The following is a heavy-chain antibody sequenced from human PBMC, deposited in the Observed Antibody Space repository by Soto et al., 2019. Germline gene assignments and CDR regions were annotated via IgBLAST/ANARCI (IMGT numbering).Heavy chain of an antibody. CDR2: ISAYNGNT. J-gene: IGHJ5*02. CDR3: ARDFSYSSSWYSTTYNWFDP. D-gene: IGHD6-13*01. Sequence: ASVKVSFKASGYTFTSYGISWVRQAPGQGLEWMGWISAYNGNTNYAQKLQGRVTMTTDTSTSTAYMELRSLRSDDTAVYYCARDFSYSSSWYSTTYNWFDPWGQGTLVTVSS. V-gene: IGHV1-18*04. CDR1: GYTFTSYG.